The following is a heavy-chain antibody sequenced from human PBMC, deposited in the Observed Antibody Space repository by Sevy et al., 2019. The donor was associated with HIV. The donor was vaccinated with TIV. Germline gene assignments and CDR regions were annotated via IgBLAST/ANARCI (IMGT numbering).Heavy chain of an antibody. D-gene: IGHD3-10*01. J-gene: IGHJ6*03. Sequence: GGSLRLSCAASGFTFSLHSMNWVRQAPGKGLEWVSYISTSSIHIYYADSVKGRFTISRDNAKNSLYLQMNSLRAEDTAVYFCVRDLQYYYGSNYYMDVWGKGTTVTVSS. CDR1: GFTFSLHS. V-gene: IGHV3-21*01. CDR2: ISTSSIHI. CDR3: VRDLQYYYGSNYYMDV.